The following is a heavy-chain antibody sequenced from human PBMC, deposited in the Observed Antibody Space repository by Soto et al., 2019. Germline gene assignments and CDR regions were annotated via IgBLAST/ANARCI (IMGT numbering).Heavy chain of an antibody. V-gene: IGHV3-30-3*01. CDR3: ARGVEGCYFDC. J-gene: IGHJ4*02. CDR1: GFTFNTHP. Sequence: QVQLVESGGGVVQPGTSLRLSCAASGFTFNTHPLYWVRQAPGKGLEWVAFISYVGTNKFYADSVKGRFTISRDTSKSNLYLQMYSLRDDDTAVYYWARGVEGCYFDCWGRGTLVNVS. CDR2: ISYVGTNK. D-gene: IGHD3-3*01.